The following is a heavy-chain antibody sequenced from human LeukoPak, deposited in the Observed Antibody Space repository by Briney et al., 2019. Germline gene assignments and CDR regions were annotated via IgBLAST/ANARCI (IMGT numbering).Heavy chain of an antibody. CDR2: INERGSST. D-gene: IGHD5-12*01. CDR1: GFTFSNSW. J-gene: IGHJ4*02. Sequence: GGSLRLSCAASGFTFSNSWLHWVRHAPGKGLVWVSRINERGSSTSYADCVKRRFTISIDNAKNTLYLQMNNLRADDTAVYYCAGGRLVATSKAVAIDYWGQGTLVTVS. V-gene: IGHV3-74*01. CDR3: AGGRLVATSKAVAIDY.